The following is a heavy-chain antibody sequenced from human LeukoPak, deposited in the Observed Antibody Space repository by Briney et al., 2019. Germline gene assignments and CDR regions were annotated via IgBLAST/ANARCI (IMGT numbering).Heavy chain of an antibody. CDR1: GYTFTGYY. V-gene: IGHV1-2*02. J-gene: IGHJ6*02. CDR3: ARDPGTTVTSYYYGMDV. CDR2: INPNSGGT. Sequence: ASVTVSCKASGYTFTGYYMHWVRQAPGQGLEWMGWINPNSGGTNYAQKFQGRVTMTGDTSISTAYMELSRLRSDDTAVYYCARDPGTTVTSYYYGMDVWGQGTTVTVSS. D-gene: IGHD4-17*01.